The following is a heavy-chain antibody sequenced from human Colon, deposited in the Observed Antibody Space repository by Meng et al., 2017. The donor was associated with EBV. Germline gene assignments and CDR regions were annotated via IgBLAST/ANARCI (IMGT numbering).Heavy chain of an antibody. V-gene: IGHV4-4*02. Sequence: QVQLPESGPGPVEPSGTLSLTCAVSGASISSNNWWSWVRQPPGKGLGWIGEIYHGGNTNYNPSLKSRVTISVDRSNDQFSLSLSSVTAADTAVYYCARGNAYNAPSFDYWGQGTLVTVSS. D-gene: IGHD5-24*01. CDR3: ARGNAYNAPSFDY. CDR2: IYHGGNT. CDR1: GASISSNNW. J-gene: IGHJ4*02.